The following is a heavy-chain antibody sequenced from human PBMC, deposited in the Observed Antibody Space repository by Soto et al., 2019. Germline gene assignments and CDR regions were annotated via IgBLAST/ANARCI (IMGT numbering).Heavy chain of an antibody. D-gene: IGHD3-22*01. V-gene: IGHV3-30-3*01. CDR1: GFTFSSYA. Sequence: QVQLVESGGGVVQPGRSLRLSCAASGFTFSSYAMHWVRQAPGKGLEWVAVISYDGSNKYYADSVKGRFTISRDNSKNTLYLQLNSLRAVDTALYYCARDIHTMIVVVIPDAFDIWGQGTMVTVSS. J-gene: IGHJ3*02. CDR2: ISYDGSNK. CDR3: ARDIHTMIVVVIPDAFDI.